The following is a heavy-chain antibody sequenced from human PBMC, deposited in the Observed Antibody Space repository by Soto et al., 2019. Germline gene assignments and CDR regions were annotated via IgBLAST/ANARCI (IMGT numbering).Heavy chain of an antibody. Sequence: GGSLRLSCAASGFTFSSYAMLWVRQAPGKGLEWVAVISYDGSNKYYADSVKGRFTISRDNSKNTLYLQMNSLRAEDTAVYYCARERYGSGSYGDYWGQGTLVTV. CDR2: ISYDGSNK. CDR3: ARERYGSGSYGDY. D-gene: IGHD3-10*01. V-gene: IGHV3-30-3*01. CDR1: GFTFSSYA. J-gene: IGHJ4*02.